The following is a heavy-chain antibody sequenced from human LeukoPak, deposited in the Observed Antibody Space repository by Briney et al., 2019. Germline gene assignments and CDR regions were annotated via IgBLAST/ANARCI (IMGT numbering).Heavy chain of an antibody. J-gene: IGHJ4*02. Sequence: RPSVKVSCKASGYTFTSYYMHWVRQAPGQGLEWMGIINPSGGSTSYAQKLQGRVTMTTDTSTSTAYMELRSLRSDDTAVYYCARDRGRRDGYNTLGGYWGQGTLVTVSS. V-gene: IGHV1-46*01. CDR1: GYTFTSYY. CDR3: ARDRGRRDGYNTLGGY. D-gene: IGHD5-24*01. CDR2: INPSGGST.